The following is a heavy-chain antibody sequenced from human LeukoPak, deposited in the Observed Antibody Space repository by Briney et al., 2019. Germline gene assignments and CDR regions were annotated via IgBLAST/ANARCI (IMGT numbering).Heavy chain of an antibody. CDR1: GASISQHY. D-gene: IGHD2-8*02. CDR2: FYYDGST. V-gene: IGHV4-59*11. CDR3: TRGITGHYRSMGGFAFGI. J-gene: IGHJ3*02. Sequence: SETLSLTCTVPGASISQHYWSWIRQPPGKGLEYIGYFYYDGSTNYTSSVRSRVTTLVDTSKNQFTLNLRSVTAADTAKYYCTRGITGHYRSMGGFAFGIWGQGTVVAVSS.